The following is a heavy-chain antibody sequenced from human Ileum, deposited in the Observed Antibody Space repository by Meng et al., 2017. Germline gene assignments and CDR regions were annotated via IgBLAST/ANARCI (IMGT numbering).Heavy chain of an antibody. Sequence: GSLRLSCTVSGGSVSSGSYYWSWIRQPPGKGLEWIGYISYSGFTNYNPSLKSRVTIAVDTPKNQFSRKLSSVTAADTAVYYCGREKYSSSSYGMDVWGQGTTVTVSS. D-gene: IGHD6-6*01. CDR3: GREKYSSSSYGMDV. CDR1: GGSVSSGSYY. V-gene: IGHV4-61*01. CDR2: ISYSGFT. J-gene: IGHJ6*02.